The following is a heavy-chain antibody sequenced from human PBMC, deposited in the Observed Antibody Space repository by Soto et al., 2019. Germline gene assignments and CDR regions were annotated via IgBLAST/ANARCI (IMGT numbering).Heavy chain of an antibody. CDR1: GGSISSGGYY. CDR3: ARGGGIVATIYESAFDY. V-gene: IGHV4-31*03. D-gene: IGHD5-12*01. J-gene: IGHJ4*02. Sequence: QVQLQESGPGLVKPSQTLSLTCTVSGGSISSGGYYWSWIRQHPGKGLEWIGYIYYSGSTYYNPSLKSRVTISVDTSKNQFSLKLSSVTAADTPVYYCARGGGIVATIYESAFDYWGQGTLVTVSS. CDR2: IYYSGST.